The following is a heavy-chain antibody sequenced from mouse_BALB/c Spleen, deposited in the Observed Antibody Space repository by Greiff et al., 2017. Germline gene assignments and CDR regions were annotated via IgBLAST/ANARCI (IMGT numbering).Heavy chain of an antibody. CDR2: ISYSGST. CDR1: GDSITSGY. J-gene: IGHJ4*01. Sequence: EVQLQESGPSLVKPSQTLSLTCSVTGDSITSGYWNWIRKFPGNKLEYMGYISYSGSTYYNPSLKSRISITRDTSKNQYYLQLNSVTTEDTATYYCARYDYGNSIAMDYWGQGTSVTVSS. D-gene: IGHD2-1*01. CDR3: ARYDYGNSIAMDY. V-gene: IGHV3-8*02.